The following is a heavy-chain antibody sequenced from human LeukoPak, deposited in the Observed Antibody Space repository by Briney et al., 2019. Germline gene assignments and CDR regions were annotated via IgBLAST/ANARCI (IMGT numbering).Heavy chain of an antibody. D-gene: IGHD6-6*01. J-gene: IGHJ4*02. CDR3: ARQEYSSSSSLDY. CDR1: GGSISSYY. V-gene: IGHV4-59*08. Sequence: SETLSLTCTVSGGSISSYYWSRIRQPPGKGLEWIGYIYYSGSTNYNPSLKSRVTISVDTSKNQFSLKLSSVTAADTAVYYCARQEYSSSSSLDYWGQGTLVTVSS. CDR2: IYYSGST.